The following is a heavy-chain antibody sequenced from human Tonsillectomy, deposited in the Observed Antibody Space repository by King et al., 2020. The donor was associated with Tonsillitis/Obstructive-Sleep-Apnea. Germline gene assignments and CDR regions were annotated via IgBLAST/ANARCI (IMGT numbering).Heavy chain of an antibody. CDR2: IDHSDSYT. CDR1: GYSVTSYW. Sequence: QLVQSGAEVKMPGESLKISCKGSGYSVTSYWINWVRQMPGKGLEWMGRIDHSDSYTNYSPSFQGHVTISADKSINTAYLQWSSLKASDTAMYYCARAGDVDYDMDVWGQGTTVTVSS. D-gene: IGHD5-24*01. V-gene: IGHV5-10-1*03. CDR3: ARAGDVDYDMDV. J-gene: IGHJ6*02.